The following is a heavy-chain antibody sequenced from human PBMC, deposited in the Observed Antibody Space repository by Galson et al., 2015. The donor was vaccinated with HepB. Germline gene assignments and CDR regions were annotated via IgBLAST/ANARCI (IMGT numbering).Heavy chain of an antibody. CDR1: GYSFTSYW. V-gene: IGHV5-10-1*01. CDR2: IDPTNSDA. J-gene: IGHJ5*02. D-gene: IGHD3-3*01. Sequence: QSGAEVKQPGESLRISCKGSGYSFTSYWISWVRQMPGKGLEWMGRIDPTNSDANYSPSFQGHVTFSADKSIGTVYLEWSSLKASDTAMNYCARQPYDFWSGLNWFDPWGQGTLVTVSS. CDR3: ARQPYDFWSGLNWFDP.